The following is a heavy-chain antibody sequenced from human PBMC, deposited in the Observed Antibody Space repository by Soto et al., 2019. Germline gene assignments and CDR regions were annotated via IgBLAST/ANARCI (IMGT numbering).Heavy chain of an antibody. D-gene: IGHD3-3*01. J-gene: IGHJ6*02. V-gene: IGHV4-31*03. Sequence: QVQLQESAPGLVKPSQTLSLTCTVSGGSISSGGYYWSWIRQHPGKGLEWIGYIYYSGSTYYNPSLKSRVTSSVDPSKNQFSLKVSSVTAADTAVYYWVRRSGFGVASQYYYYHGMDVWGQGTTVTVSS. CDR1: GGSISSGGYY. CDR2: IYYSGST. CDR3: VRRSGFGVASQYYYYHGMDV.